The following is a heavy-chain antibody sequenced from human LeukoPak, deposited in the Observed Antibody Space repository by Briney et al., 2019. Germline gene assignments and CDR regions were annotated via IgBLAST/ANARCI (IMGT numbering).Heavy chain of an antibody. CDR2: ISSSGSTI. CDR3: ARDSPGIAAAGLYYFDY. V-gene: IGHV3-48*04. Sequence: GGSLRLSCAASGFTFSSYSMNWVRQAPGKGLEWVSYISSSGSTIYYADSVKGRFTISRDNAKNSLYLQMNSLRAEDTAVYYCARDSPGIAAAGLYYFDYWGQGTLVTVSS. J-gene: IGHJ4*02. D-gene: IGHD6-13*01. CDR1: GFTFSSYS.